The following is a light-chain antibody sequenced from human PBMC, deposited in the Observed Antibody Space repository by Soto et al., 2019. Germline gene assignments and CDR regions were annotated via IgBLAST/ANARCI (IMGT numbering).Light chain of an antibody. V-gene: IGKV3-15*01. J-gene: IGKJ2*01. CDR2: DAS. CDR1: QSVSSN. CDR3: QQYINWPET. Sequence: EIVMTQSPATLSVSPGERATLSCRASQSVSSNLAWYQQKPGQAPRLLISDASTRATGIPVRFSGSGSGTEFTLTISSLQSEDFGVYYCQQYINWPETFGQGTKLEIK.